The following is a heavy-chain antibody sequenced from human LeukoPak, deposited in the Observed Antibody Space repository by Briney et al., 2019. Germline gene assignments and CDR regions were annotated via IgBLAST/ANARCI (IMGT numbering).Heavy chain of an antibody. D-gene: IGHD6-19*01. CDR3: ARDRAVTGGEELDY. J-gene: IGHJ4*02. Sequence: ASVKVSCKASGYTFTSYYMHWVRQAPGQGLEWMGRINPNSGGTNYAQKFQNRVTMTRDTSISTAYMELNSLRSDDTAVYYCARDRAVTGGEELDYWGQGAQVTVSS. CDR2: INPNSGGT. V-gene: IGHV1-2*06. CDR1: GYTFTSYY.